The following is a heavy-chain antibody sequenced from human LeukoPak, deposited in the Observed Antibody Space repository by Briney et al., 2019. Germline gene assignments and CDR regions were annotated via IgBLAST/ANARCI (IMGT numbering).Heavy chain of an antibody. V-gene: IGHV4-38-2*01. CDR2: IYHSGST. Sequence: SETLSLTCAVSGYSISSGYYWGWIRQPPGKGLEWIGSIYHSGSTYYNPSLKSRVTISVDTSKNQFSLKLSSVTAADTAVYYCARRDRGGDCSYDYWGQGALVTVSS. CDR3: ARRDRGGDCSYDY. J-gene: IGHJ4*02. D-gene: IGHD2-21*01. CDR1: GYSISSGYY.